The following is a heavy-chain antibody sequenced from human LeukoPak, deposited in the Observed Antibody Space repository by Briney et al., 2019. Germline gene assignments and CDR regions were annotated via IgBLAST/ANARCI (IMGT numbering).Heavy chain of an antibody. D-gene: IGHD3-3*01. CDR1: GGSISSYY. J-gene: IGHJ4*02. CDR2: IYSSGST. V-gene: IGHV4-4*08. Sequence: SETLSLTCTVSGGSISSYYWSWIRQPPGKGLEWIGYIYSSGSTNYNPSLKSRVTISVDTSKNQFSLKLNSVTAADTAMYYCQSRFLEWLLDYWGQGTLVTVSS. CDR3: QSRFLEWLLDY.